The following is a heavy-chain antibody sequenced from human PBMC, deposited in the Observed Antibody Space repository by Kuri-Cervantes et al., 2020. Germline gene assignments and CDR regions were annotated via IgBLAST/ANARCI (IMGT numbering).Heavy chain of an antibody. J-gene: IGHJ4*02. Sequence: ASVKVSCKASGYTFTSYGISWVRQAPGQGLEWMGWISAYNGDTNYAQKLQGRVTMTTDTSTSTAYMELRSLRSDDTAVYYCARVTMGISIFGVIDYWGQGTLVTVSS. CDR1: GYTFTSYG. D-gene: IGHD3-3*01. CDR2: ISAYNGDT. V-gene: IGHV1-18*01. CDR3: ARVTMGISIFGVIDY.